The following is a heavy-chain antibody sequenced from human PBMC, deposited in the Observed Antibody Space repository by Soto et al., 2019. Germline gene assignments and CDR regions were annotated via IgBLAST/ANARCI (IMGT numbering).Heavy chain of an antibody. CDR3: TRGPTHGAFDI. CDR1: GCSFSNSD. J-gene: IGHJ3*02. Sequence: GGPLRLSCVASGCSFSNSDMHRVRQAPGKGLEWLAHISIDGSRKYYADSVKGRFTVSRENSKNTLYLQINSLGPEEAALYYCTRGPTHGAFDIWGQGTMVTVSS. V-gene: IGHV3-30*03. CDR2: ISIDGSRK.